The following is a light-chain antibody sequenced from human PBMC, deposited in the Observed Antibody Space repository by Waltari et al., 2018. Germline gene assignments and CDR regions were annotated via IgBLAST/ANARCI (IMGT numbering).Light chain of an antibody. V-gene: IGKV3-15*01. CDR1: QSVSSN. CDR2: GAS. CDR3: QHYDVWRT. J-gene: IGKJ1*01. Sequence: EIVMTQSPATLSVSPGERAILSCRASQSVSSNLAWYQQKPGQAPRLLIYGASTRAAGIPARFCGSGSDTEFTLTINTLQSEDFAVYYCQHYDVWRTFGQGTKVEIK.